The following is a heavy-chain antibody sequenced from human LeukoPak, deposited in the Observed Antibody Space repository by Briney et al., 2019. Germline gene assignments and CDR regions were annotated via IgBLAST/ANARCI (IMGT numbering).Heavy chain of an antibody. J-gene: IGHJ4*02. CDR1: GGSISSYY. CDR2: IYYSGST. Sequence: SETLSLTCTVSGGSISSYYWSWIRQPPGKGLEWIGYIYYSGSTNYNPSLKSRVTISVDTSKNQFSLKLSSVTAADPAVYYCARAGYSYEPFGYWGQGTLVTVSS. D-gene: IGHD5-18*01. CDR3: ARAGYSYEPFGY. V-gene: IGHV4-59*01.